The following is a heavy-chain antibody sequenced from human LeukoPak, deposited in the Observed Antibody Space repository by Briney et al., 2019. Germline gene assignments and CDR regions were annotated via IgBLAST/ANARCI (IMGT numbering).Heavy chain of an antibody. CDR1: GSTFTFYG. Sequence: NLCCSAAGSTFTFYGISSGGQAPGPGNGWMGGFGAYNGDSNSAQTPQDRVTITTDTSTNTANMELRSLRSDDTAVYSCAYVPGRVVIANVYFYYWGQGTLVPVSS. CDR3: AYVPGRVVIANVYFYY. V-gene: IGHV1-18*01. D-gene: IGHD3-22*01. J-gene: IGHJ4*02. CDR2: FGAYNGDS.